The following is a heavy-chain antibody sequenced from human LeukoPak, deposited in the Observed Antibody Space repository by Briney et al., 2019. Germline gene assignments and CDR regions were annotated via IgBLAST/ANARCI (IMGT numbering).Heavy chain of an antibody. Sequence: PGGSLRLSCAASGFTVSNNYMSWVRQAPGKGLEWVSIIYSGGDTYYADSVKGRFTISRDNSKNTLYLQMNDLRAEDTAVYYCARSGPNGDDYWGQGTLVTVSS. D-gene: IGHD4-17*01. J-gene: IGHJ4*02. CDR3: ARSGPNGDDY. V-gene: IGHV3-53*01. CDR2: IYSGGDT. CDR1: GFTVSNNY.